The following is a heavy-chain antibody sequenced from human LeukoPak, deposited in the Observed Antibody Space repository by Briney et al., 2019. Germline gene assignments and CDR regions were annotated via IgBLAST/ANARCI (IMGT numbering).Heavy chain of an antibody. Sequence: GGSLRLSCAASGFTFSCYWMHWVRQAPGKGLVWVSRLNSDGTNTYHADSVKGRVTISRDNAKNTVYLEMNSLRAEDTAVYYCARGGLRNWYFDLWGRGTLVTVSS. J-gene: IGHJ2*01. CDR2: LNSDGTNT. CDR1: GFTFSCYW. D-gene: IGHD5-12*01. V-gene: IGHV3-74*01. CDR3: ARGGLRNWYFDL.